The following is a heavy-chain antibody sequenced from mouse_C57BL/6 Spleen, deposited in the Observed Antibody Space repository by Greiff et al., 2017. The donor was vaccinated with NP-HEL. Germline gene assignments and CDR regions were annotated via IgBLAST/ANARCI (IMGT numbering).Heavy chain of an antibody. Sequence: EVQLQQSGPELVKPGASVKISCKASGYTFTDYYMNWVKQSHGKSLEWIGDINPNNGGTSYNQKFKGKATLTVDKSSSTAYMELRSLTSEDSAVYYCAFYYYYDSYYFDYWGQGTTLTVSS. CDR3: AFYYYYDSYYFDY. CDR2: INPNNGGT. V-gene: IGHV1-26*01. CDR1: GYTFTDYY. J-gene: IGHJ2*01. D-gene: IGHD2-4*01.